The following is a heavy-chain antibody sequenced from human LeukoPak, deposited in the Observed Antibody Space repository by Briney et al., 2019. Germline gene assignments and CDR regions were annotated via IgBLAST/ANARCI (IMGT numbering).Heavy chain of an antibody. Sequence: SETLSLTCTVSGYSISSGYYWGWIRQPPGKGLEWTGSVYHSGRTYYNPSLKSRVTISVDTSKNQFSLKLSSVTAADTAVYYCARRRFHYCSGGSCPFDYWGQGTLVTVSS. J-gene: IGHJ4*02. D-gene: IGHD2-15*01. CDR3: ARRRFHYCSGGSCPFDY. V-gene: IGHV4-38-2*02. CDR1: GYSISSGYY. CDR2: VYHSGRT.